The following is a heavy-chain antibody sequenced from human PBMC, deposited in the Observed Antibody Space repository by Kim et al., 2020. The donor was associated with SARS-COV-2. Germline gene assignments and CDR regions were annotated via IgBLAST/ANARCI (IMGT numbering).Heavy chain of an antibody. J-gene: IGHJ3*01. V-gene: IGHV3-43*01. CDR2: ISWDGGNS. D-gene: IGHD3-10*01. CDR3: AKCRDRGTDGSAFDF. CDR1: GFTFDDYM. Sequence: GGSLRLSCAASGFTFDDYMMHWVRQAPGKGLEWVSLISWDGGNSYSADSVKGRFTISRDNSKNSLYLQMNSLRTEDTALYYCAKCRDRGTDGSAFDFWGRGTMVTVSS.